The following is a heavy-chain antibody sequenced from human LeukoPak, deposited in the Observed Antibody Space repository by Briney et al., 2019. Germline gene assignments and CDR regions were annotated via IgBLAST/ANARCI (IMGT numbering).Heavy chain of an antibody. CDR1: GFTFSSYS. Sequence: GGSLRLSCAASGFTFSSYSMNWVRQAPGKGLEWVSSISSSSSYIYYADSVKGRFTISRDNAKNSLYLQMNSLRAEDTAVYYCARVLLLRYFDWSGGYFDYWGQGTLVTVSS. J-gene: IGHJ4*02. V-gene: IGHV3-21*01. CDR2: ISSSSSYI. CDR3: ARVLLLRYFDWSGGYFDY. D-gene: IGHD3-9*01.